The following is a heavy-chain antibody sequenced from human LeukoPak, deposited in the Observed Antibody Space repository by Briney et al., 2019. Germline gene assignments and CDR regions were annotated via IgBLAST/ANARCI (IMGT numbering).Heavy chain of an antibody. V-gene: IGHV3-21*01. CDR2: ITANSYYI. CDR3: ARDYPGYCSSTSCPTLNWFDP. D-gene: IGHD2-2*01. CDR1: GFSFSTYS. J-gene: IGHJ5*02. Sequence: PGGSLRLSCVASGFSFSTYSMTWVRQAPGKGLEWVSSITANSYYIYYADSVRGRFTISRDNAKNSLFLQMNSLRAEDTAVYYCARDYPGYCSSTSCPTLNWFDPWGQGTLVTVSS.